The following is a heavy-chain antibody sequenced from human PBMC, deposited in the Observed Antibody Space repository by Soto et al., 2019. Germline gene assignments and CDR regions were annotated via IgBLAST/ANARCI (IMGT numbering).Heavy chain of an antibody. CDR3: AFKGTFRSHY. Sequence: GGSLRLSCAGSGFTFSGYAMTWVRQAPGKGLEWVSVISTSGDRPDYADSVKGRFTISRDNSKNMLYLQMNSLRVEDTAIYYCAFKGTFRSHYWGHGTPVTVSS. CDR1: GFTFSGYA. V-gene: IGHV3-23*01. J-gene: IGHJ4*01. CDR2: ISTSGDRP. D-gene: IGHD3-16*02.